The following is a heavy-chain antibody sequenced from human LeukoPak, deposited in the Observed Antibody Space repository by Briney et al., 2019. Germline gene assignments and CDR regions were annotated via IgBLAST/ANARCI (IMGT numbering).Heavy chain of an antibody. J-gene: IGHJ6*03. D-gene: IGHD6-25*01. CDR3: ARVAARPYFYYYFDV. V-gene: IGHV1-2*02. Sequence: ASVKVSCKASGYAFSGYYMHWVRQAPGQGLEWMGWINPNSGGTNYAQEFQGRVTMTRDTSISTAYVELSRLRSDDTAVYFCARVAARPYFYYYFDVWGEGTTVTVSS. CDR2: INPNSGGT. CDR1: GYAFSGYY.